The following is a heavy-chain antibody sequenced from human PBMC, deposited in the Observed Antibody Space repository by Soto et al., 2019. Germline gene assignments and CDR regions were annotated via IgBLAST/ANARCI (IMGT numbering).Heavy chain of an antibody. J-gene: IGHJ3*02. CDR3: ARGRASVRAGDRGAFDI. CDR1: GYTFTSYA. CDR2: INAGNGNT. V-gene: IGHV1-3*01. Sequence: ASVKVSCKASGYTFTSYAMHWVRQAPGQRLEWMGWINAGNGNTKYSQKFQGRVTITRDTSASTAYMELSSLRSEETAVYYCARGRASVRAGDRGAFDIWGQGTMVTVSS. D-gene: IGHD7-27*01.